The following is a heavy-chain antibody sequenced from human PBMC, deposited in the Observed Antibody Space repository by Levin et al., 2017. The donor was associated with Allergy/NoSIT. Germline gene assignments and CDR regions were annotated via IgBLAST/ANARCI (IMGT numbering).Heavy chain of an antibody. Sequence: SETLSLTCAVSGGSISSSNWWSWVRQPPGKGLEWIGEIYHSGSTNYNPSLKSRVTISVDKSKNQFSLKLSSVTAADTAVYYCARDRRAYYYGSGSYAIYDAFDIWGQGTMVTVSS. CDR1: GGSISSSNW. D-gene: IGHD3-10*01. CDR2: IYHSGST. V-gene: IGHV4-4*02. J-gene: IGHJ3*02. CDR3: ARDRRAYYYGSGSYAIYDAFDI.